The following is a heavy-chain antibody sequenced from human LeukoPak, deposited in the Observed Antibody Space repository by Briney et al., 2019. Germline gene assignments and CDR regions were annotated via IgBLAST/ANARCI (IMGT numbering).Heavy chain of an antibody. V-gene: IGHV3-30*01. CDR1: QFTFNLHA. J-gene: IGHJ6*03. CDR2: MSFDGSHI. Sequence: GGSLRLSCAASQFTFNLHAMNWVRQAPGKGLDWVAVMSFDGSHIYYADSVKGRSTISRDNSNNTLFLQMNSLNADDTAVYYCARGGTYYYQYYYMDVWGKGTTVTVSS. D-gene: IGHD3-16*01. CDR3: ARGGTYYYQYYYMDV.